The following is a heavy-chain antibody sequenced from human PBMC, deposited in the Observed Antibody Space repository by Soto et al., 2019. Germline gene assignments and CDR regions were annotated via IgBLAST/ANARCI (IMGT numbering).Heavy chain of an antibody. CDR1: GFTFSSYA. Sequence: EVQLLESGGGLVQPGGSLRLSCAASGFTFSSYAMSWVRQSPGKGLEWVSAISGSGGSTYYADFVKGRFTICRDNSKSTRDLQMNSLRAENTAVYYCAKYDLRAVTTLVYFQHCGQGTLVTVSS. V-gene: IGHV3-23*01. CDR2: ISGSGGST. CDR3: AKYDLRAVTTLVYFQH. D-gene: IGHD4-17*01. J-gene: IGHJ1*01.